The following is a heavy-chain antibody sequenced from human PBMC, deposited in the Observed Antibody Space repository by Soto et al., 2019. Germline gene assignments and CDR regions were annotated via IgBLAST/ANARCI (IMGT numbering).Heavy chain of an antibody. CDR1: GFSFSSYA. CDR3: ARRSSGWYFDY. D-gene: IGHD6-19*01. Sequence: EVQLLESGGGLVQPGGSLRLSCAASGFSFSSYAMNWVRQAPGKGLEWVSVISGSGDSTYYADSVKGRFTISRDNSKSMLYLQRISLGAVGSAVYYCARRSSGWYFDYWGQGTLVIVSS. J-gene: IGHJ4*02. V-gene: IGHV3-23*01. CDR2: ISGSGDST.